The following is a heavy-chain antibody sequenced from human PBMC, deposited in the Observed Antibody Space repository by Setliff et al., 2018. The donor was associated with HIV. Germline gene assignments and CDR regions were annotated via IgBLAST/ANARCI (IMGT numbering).Heavy chain of an antibody. CDR2: IYSGGST. CDR3: ARDRNYYDSSGYWGY. V-gene: IGHV3-66*02. D-gene: IGHD3-22*01. J-gene: IGHJ4*02. CDR1: GFTVSSNY. Sequence: LRLSCAASGFTVSSNYMSWVRQAPGKGLEWVSVIYSGGSTYYADSVKGRFTISRDNSKNTLYLQMNSLRAEDTAVYYCARDRNYYDSSGYWGYWGQGTLVTVSS.